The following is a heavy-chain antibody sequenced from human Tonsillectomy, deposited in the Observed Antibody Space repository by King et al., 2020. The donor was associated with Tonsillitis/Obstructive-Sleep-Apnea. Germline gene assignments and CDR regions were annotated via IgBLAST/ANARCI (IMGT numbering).Heavy chain of an antibody. J-gene: IGHJ4*02. CDR2: IYWDDDK. D-gene: IGHD2-21*01. V-gene: IGHV2-5*02. Sequence: TLKESGPTLVKPTQTLTLTCTFSGFSLSTSGVGVGWIRQPPGKALEWLALIYWDDDKRYSPSLKSRLTITKDTSKNQVVLTMTNLDPVDTATYYGAHRRQGRCSGGDCYSIYWGQGTLVTVSS. CDR3: AHRRQGRCSGGDCYSIY. CDR1: GFSLSTSGVG.